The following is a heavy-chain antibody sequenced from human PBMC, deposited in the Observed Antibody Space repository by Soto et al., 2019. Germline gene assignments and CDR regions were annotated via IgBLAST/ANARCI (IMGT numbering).Heavy chain of an antibody. Sequence: AVKVSWPSPGSTFSTFAFHWVLQAPGQGLESMGEIIPLFGKANYAQKFQGRVTFSADRSTTTVFMEVNRLKSDDTAVYYCVRGRINHTDYFQSWGKRTEVTV. V-gene: IGHV1-69*06. CDR2: IIPLFGKA. CDR3: VRGRINHTDYFQS. CDR1: GSTFSTFA. J-gene: IGHJ1*01. D-gene: IGHD3-10*01.